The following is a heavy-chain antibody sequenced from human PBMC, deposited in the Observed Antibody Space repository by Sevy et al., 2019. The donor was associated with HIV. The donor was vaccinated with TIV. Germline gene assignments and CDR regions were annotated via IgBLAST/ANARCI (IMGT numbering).Heavy chain of an antibody. J-gene: IGHJ6*02. Sequence: GGSLRLSCAASGFTFSSYGMHWVRQAPGKGLEWVAVISYDGSNKYYADSVKGRFTISRDNSKNTLYLQMNSLRAEDTAVYYCAKVRQGYGSGSPGADVWGQGTTVTVSS. D-gene: IGHD3-10*01. V-gene: IGHV3-30*18. CDR1: GFTFSSYG. CDR3: AKVRQGYGSGSPGADV. CDR2: ISYDGSNK.